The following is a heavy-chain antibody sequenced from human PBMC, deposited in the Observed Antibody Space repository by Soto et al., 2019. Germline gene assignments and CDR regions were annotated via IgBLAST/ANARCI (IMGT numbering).Heavy chain of an antibody. D-gene: IGHD2-8*01. J-gene: IGHJ4*01. CDR3: VIDVSNDVYPYDY. Sequence: ASVKVSCKASGYTFTRSGISWVRQAPGQGLEWMGWISTYNGDTNYAQTFQGRVTMTTDTSTSTVYMELSNLKVEDTAVYYCVIDVSNDVYPYDYWGHGTLVTVSS. CDR1: GYTFTRSG. CDR2: ISTYNGDT. V-gene: IGHV1-18*01.